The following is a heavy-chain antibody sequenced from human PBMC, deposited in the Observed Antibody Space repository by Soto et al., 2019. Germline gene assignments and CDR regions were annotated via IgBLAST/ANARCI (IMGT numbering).Heavy chain of an antibody. CDR1: GFTFNNYW. Sequence: GGSLRLSCAASGFTFNNYWMHWVRQAPGKGLVWVSRINSDGSITSYVDSVKGRFTISRDNAKNTLYLQMNSLRAEDTAVYYCARDGQLVRVGPMDVWGQGTTVTVSS. J-gene: IGHJ6*02. CDR3: ARDGQLVRVGPMDV. CDR2: INSDGSIT. V-gene: IGHV3-74*01. D-gene: IGHD6-6*01.